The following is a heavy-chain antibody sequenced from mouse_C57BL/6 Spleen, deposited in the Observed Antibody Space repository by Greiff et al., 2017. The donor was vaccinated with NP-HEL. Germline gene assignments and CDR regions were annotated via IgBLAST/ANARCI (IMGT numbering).Heavy chain of an antibody. CDR2: IDPENGDT. V-gene: IGHV14-4*01. CDR1: GFNIKDDY. D-gene: IGHD2-2*01. CDR3: TYRGYGYLDYYAMDY. J-gene: IGHJ4*01. Sequence: EVQLQQSGAELVRPGASVKLSCTASGFNIKDDYMHWVKQRPEQGLEWIGWIDPENGDTEYASKFQGKATITADTSSNTAYLQLSSLTSEDNAVYYWTYRGYGYLDYYAMDYWRQGTSVTVSS.